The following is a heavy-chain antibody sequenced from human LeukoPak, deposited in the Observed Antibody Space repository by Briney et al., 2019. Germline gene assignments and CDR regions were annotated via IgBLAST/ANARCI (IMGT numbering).Heavy chain of an antibody. CDR1: VYTLTSYG. D-gene: IGHD2-15*01. CDR2: ISAYNGNT. CDR3: ARDGYCSGGSCYFLAPFDY. V-gene: IGHV1-18*01. J-gene: IGHJ4*02. Sequence: GASVKVSLKASVYTLTSYGISWVRQAPGQGLEWMGWISAYNGNTNYAQNLQGRVTMTTDTSTSTAYMGLRSLRSDDTAVYYCARDGYCSGGSCYFLAPFDYWGQGTLVTVSS.